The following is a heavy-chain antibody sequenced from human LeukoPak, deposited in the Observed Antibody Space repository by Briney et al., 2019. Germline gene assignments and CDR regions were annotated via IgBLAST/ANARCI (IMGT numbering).Heavy chain of an antibody. V-gene: IGHV1-69*06. CDR1: GYTFTNYG. Sequence: SVKVSCKASGYTFTNYGISWVRQAPGQGLEWMGGIIPIFGTANYAQKFQGRVTITADKSTSTAYMELSSLRSEDTAVYYCALGDGYTDRGWYFDYWGQGTLVTVSS. CDR2: IIPIFGTA. D-gene: IGHD5-24*01. CDR3: ALGDGYTDRGWYFDY. J-gene: IGHJ4*02.